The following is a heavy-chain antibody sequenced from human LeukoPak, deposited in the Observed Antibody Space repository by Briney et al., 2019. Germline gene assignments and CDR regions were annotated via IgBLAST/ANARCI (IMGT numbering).Heavy chain of an antibody. CDR1: GFTFDDYA. CDR2: ISWNGGST. J-gene: IGHJ4*02. D-gene: IGHD5-18*01. Sequence: GGSLRLSCAASGFTFDDYAMHWVRQAPGKGLEWVSLISWNGGSTYYADSVKGRFTISRDNSKNSLYLQVNSLTPEDTALYYCAKDVGGGYSYGDYWGQGTLVTVSS. CDR3: AKDVGGGYSYGDY. V-gene: IGHV3-43D*03.